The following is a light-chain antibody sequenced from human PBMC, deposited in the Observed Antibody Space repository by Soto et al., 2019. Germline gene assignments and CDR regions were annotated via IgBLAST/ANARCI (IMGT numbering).Light chain of an antibody. CDR2: KVS. CDR3: RQDTDWPYT. Sequence: DIVMTESPLSLPVTLGQPASISCRSSQSPVTTDGNTYLNWFQQRPGQSPRRLIYKVSIRDSGDPDRLNGNGSGTEVTVKISRVEVEDVGVNFGRQDTDWPYTCGQGTKQEI. V-gene: IGKV2-30*01. J-gene: IGKJ2*01. CDR1: QSPVTTDGNTY.